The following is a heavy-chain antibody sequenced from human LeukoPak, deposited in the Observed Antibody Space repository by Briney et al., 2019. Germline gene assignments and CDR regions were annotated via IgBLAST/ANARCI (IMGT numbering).Heavy chain of an antibody. D-gene: IGHD2-2*01. CDR1: GFTVSSNY. J-gene: IGHJ6*02. CDR3: ARGHCSSTSCYIYYYYGMDV. Sequence: PGGSLRLSCAASGFTVSSNYMSWVRQAPGKGLEWVSAIYSGGSTYYADSVKGRFTISRDNSKNTLYLQMNSLRAEDTAVYYCARGHCSSTSCYIYYYYGMDVWGQGTTVTVSS. V-gene: IGHV3-66*01. CDR2: IYSGGST.